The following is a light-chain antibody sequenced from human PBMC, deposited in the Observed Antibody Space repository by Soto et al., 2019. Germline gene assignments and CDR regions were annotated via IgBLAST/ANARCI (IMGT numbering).Light chain of an antibody. J-gene: IGKJ1*01. CDR3: QQYDTYSGT. CDR2: DVS. CDR1: QRISGW. V-gene: IGKV1-5*01. Sequence: DIQMTQSPSTLSASLGDSVTITCRASQRISGWVAWYQQKPDKAPKLLIYDVSALPRGVPARFSGSGSGTDFTLTISSLQSDDFATYYCQQYDTYSGTFGQGTKVDIK.